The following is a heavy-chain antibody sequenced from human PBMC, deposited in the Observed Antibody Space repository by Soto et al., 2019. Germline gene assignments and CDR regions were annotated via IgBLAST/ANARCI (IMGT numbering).Heavy chain of an antibody. D-gene: IGHD1-1*01. CDR2: INHRGSL. J-gene: IGHJ6*01. Sequence: TLSVTCTFAGGSRTSGDQYLTWIRHRPGEGLEWFGYINHRGSLYYNPSLKSRVSMSVDTSKNQFSLNLSSVTAADTAVYYCAREIHQRQGRNMDVWGKGPRSPSPQ. CDR1: GGSRTSGDQY. CDR3: AREIHQRQGRNMDV. V-gene: IGHV4-31*03.